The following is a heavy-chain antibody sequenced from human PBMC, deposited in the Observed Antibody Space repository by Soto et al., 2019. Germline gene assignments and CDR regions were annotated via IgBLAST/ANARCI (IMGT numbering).Heavy chain of an antibody. CDR1: GYTFTSYA. Sequence: ASVKVSCKASGYTFTSYAMHWVRQAPGQRLEWMGWINAGNGNTKYSQKFQGRVTITRDTSASTAYMELSSLRSEDTAVYYCARSPQPYGGYVYYFDYWGQGTLVTVS. J-gene: IGHJ4*02. V-gene: IGHV1-3*01. CDR2: INAGNGNT. CDR3: ARSPQPYGGYVYYFDY. D-gene: IGHD5-12*01.